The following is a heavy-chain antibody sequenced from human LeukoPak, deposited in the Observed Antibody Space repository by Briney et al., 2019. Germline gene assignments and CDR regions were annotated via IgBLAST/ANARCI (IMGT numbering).Heavy chain of an antibody. V-gene: IGHV4-61*01. CDR3: ASGSDRNWFDP. D-gene: IGHD1-26*01. CDR2: IYYSGST. CDR1: GGSVSSGSYY. Sequence: PSETLSLTCTVSGGSVSSGSYYWRWIRQPPGKGLEWIGYIYYSGSTNYNPSLKSRVTISVDTSKNQFSLKLSSVTAADTAVYYCASGSDRNWFDPWGQGTLVTVSS. J-gene: IGHJ5*02.